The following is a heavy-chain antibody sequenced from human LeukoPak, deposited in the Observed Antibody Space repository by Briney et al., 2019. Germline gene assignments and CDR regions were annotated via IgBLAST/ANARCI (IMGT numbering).Heavy chain of an antibody. V-gene: IGHV1-2*02. CDR3: ARDSRLGDILTGYYPDAGFDP. Sequence: GASVKVSCKASGYTFIDYYIHWVRQAPGQGLEWMGWINPSSGGTNYAQKFQGRVTMTRDTSISTAYMELSRLRSDDTAVYYCARDSRLGDILTGYYPDAGFDPWGQGTLVTVSS. CDR2: INPSSGGT. J-gene: IGHJ5*02. CDR1: GYTFIDYY. D-gene: IGHD3-9*01.